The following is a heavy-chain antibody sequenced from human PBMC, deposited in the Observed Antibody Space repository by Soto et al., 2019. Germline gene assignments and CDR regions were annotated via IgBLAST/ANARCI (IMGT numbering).Heavy chain of an antibody. V-gene: IGHV3-23*01. CDR1: GFTFSTHA. Sequence: EVQLLESGGGLVQPGGSLRLSCAASGFTFSTHAMIWVRQAPGKGLNWVSTVDVGGGSTYYTDSVKGRFTVSRDNSKNTIYLQLNTLRAEDTGIYFCARDSCPAGGGACDIWGQGTMVTVSS. CDR3: ARDSCPAGGGACDI. D-gene: IGHD2-15*01. CDR2: VDVGGGST. J-gene: IGHJ3*02.